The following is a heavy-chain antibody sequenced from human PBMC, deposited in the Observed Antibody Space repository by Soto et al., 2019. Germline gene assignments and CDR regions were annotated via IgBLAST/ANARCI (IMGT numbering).Heavy chain of an antibody. Sequence: QVQLQESGPGLVKPSETLSLTCTVSGGSISSYYWSWIRQPQGKGLEWIGYIYYSGSTNYNPSLNSRVTISVYTSKNQFSLKLSSVTAADTAVYYCARQPCSSGWYGVDWYFDLWGRGTLVTVSS. CDR1: GGSISSYY. J-gene: IGHJ2*01. CDR2: IYYSGST. V-gene: IGHV4-59*01. CDR3: ARQPCSSGWYGVDWYFDL. D-gene: IGHD6-19*01.